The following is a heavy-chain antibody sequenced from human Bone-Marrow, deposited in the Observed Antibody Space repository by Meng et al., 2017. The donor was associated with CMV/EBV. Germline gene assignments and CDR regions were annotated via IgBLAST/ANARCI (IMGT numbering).Heavy chain of an antibody. Sequence: GESLKISCAASGFTFSSYGMHWVRQAPGKGLEWVAVIWYDGSTKYYADSVTGRFTISRDNSKNTLYLQMNSLRAEDTAVYYCAKDLGLLLRVFDYWVQGTLVTVSS. CDR2: IWYDGSTK. V-gene: IGHV3-33*06. D-gene: IGHD3-16*01. CDR3: AKDLGLLLRVFDY. J-gene: IGHJ4*02. CDR1: GFTFSSYG.